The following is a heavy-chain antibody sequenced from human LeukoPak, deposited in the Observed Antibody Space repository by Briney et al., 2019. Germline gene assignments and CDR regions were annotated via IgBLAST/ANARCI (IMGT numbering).Heavy chain of an antibody. CDR2: ISSSSSYI. J-gene: IGHJ6*03. V-gene: IGHV3-21*01. CDR1: GFTFSSYS. Sequence: RAGGSLRLSCAASGFTFSSYSMNWVRQAPGKGLEWVSSISSSSSYIYYADSVKGRFTISRDNAKNSLYLQMNSLRAEDTAVYYCARGEQQRPFYYYYYMDVWGKGTTVTVSS. D-gene: IGHD6-13*01. CDR3: ARGEQQRPFYYYYYMDV.